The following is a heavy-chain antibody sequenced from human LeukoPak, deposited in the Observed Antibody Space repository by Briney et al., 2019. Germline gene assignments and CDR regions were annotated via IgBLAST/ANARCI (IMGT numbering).Heavy chain of an antibody. D-gene: IGHD2-15*01. CDR3: ARDPLSGGSLYDY. V-gene: IGHV1-2*02. J-gene: IGHJ4*02. Sequence: GASVKVSCKASGYTFTGYYMHWVRQAPGQGLEWMGWINPNSGGTNYARNFQGGVTMTRDTPISTAYMELSGLRSDDTALYYCARDPLSGGSLYDYWGQGTLVTVSS. CDR2: INPNSGGT. CDR1: GYTFTGYY.